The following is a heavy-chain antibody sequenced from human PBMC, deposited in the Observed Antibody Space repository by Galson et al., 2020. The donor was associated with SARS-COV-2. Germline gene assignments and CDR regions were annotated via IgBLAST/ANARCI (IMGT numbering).Heavy chain of an antibody. CDR3: ASAPIKPSYRRAAAGPDFDY. J-gene: IGHJ4*02. D-gene: IGHD6-13*01. CDR2: NSGSDGST. V-gene: IGHV3-23*01. CDR1: GFTFSSYA. Sequence: GESLKISCAASGFTFSSYAMSWVRQAPGKGLEWVSANSGSDGSTYYADSVKGRFTISRDNSKNTLYLQMNSLRAEDTAVYYCASAPIKPSYRRAAAGPDFDYWGQGTLVTVSS.